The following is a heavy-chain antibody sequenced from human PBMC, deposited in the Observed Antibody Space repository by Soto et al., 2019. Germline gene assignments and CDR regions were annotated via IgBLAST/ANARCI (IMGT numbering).Heavy chain of an antibody. CDR1: GGSISSGGYY. Sequence: VQLQESGPGLVKPSQTLSLTCTVSGGSISSGGYYWSWIRQHPGKGLEWIGYIYYSGSTYYNPSLKSRVTISVDTSKNQFSLKLSSVTAADTAVYYCARERAYYDYIWGSYRPTIFDYWGQGTLVTVSS. V-gene: IGHV4-31*03. D-gene: IGHD3-16*02. J-gene: IGHJ4*02. CDR2: IYYSGST. CDR3: ARERAYYDYIWGSYRPTIFDY.